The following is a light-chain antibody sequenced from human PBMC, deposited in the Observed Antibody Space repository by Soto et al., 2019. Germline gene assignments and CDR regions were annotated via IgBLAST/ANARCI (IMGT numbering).Light chain of an antibody. V-gene: IGLV2-8*01. CDR2: EVN. CDR1: SRDVGGYNY. J-gene: IGLJ2*01. CDR3: SSYGGSNDLV. Sequence: QSVLTQPPSASGSPGQTVTFSCTGTSRDVGGYNYVSWYQQHPGKAPKLMIYEVNKRPSGVPDRFSGSKSGNTASLTVSGLQAEDEADYYCSSYGGSNDLVFGGGTKLTVL.